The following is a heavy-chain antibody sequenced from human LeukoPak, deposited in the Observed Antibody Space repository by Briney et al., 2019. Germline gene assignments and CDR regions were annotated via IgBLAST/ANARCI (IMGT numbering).Heavy chain of an antibody. J-gene: IGHJ4*02. D-gene: IGHD6-19*01. CDR2: IDHSGST. CDR3: ASIAVAVKNSIFDY. CDR1: GGSLSGDF. V-gene: IGHV4-34*01. Sequence: KPSETPSLTPAEPGGSLSGDFRSMIRQPPGKGLEWIWEIDHSGSTNYHPSLKSRVTISVDTSMNQFSLKLRSVTAAETAVYYCASIAVAVKNSIFDYWGQGTLVTVSS.